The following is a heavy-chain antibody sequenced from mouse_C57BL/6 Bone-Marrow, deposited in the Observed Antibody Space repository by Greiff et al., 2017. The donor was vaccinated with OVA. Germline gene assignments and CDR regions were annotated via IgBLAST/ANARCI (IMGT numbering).Heavy chain of an antibody. Sequence: EVKVVESGGGLVQPGGSLKLSCAASGFTFSDYGMAWVRQAPRKGPEWVAFISNLAYSIYYADTVTGRFTISRENAKNTLYLEMSSLRSEDTAMYYCARHEVGGYFDVWGTGTTVTVSS. D-gene: IGHD1-3*01. J-gene: IGHJ1*03. CDR3: ARHEVGGYFDV. CDR2: ISNLAYSI. V-gene: IGHV5-15*01. CDR1: GFTFSDYG.